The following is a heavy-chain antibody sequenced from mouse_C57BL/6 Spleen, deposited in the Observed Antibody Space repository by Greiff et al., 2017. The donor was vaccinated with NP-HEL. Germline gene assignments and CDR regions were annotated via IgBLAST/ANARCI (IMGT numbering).Heavy chain of an antibody. D-gene: IGHD3-2*02. Sequence: EVQLVESGGDLVKPGGSLKLSCAASGFTFSSYGMSWVRQTPDKMLEWVATISSGGSYTYYPDSVKGRFTISRDNAKNTLYLQMSSLKSEDTAMYYCARHSTAQAPFAYWGQGTLVTVSA. J-gene: IGHJ3*01. CDR3: ARHSTAQAPFAY. CDR2: ISSGGSYT. V-gene: IGHV5-6*01. CDR1: GFTFSSYG.